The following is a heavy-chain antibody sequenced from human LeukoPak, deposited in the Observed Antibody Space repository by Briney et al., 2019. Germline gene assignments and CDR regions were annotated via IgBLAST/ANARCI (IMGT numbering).Heavy chain of an antibody. CDR3: ARESTSYYPDAFDF. CDR2: IYYSGRT. D-gene: IGHD3-22*01. J-gene: IGHJ3*01. V-gene: IGHV4-31*03. Sequence: SETLSLTCTVSGSSISSGGYYWNWIRQHPGKGLEWIGYIYYSGRTYYNPSLKSRVTISVDTSKNQFSLKLSSVTAADTAVYYCARESTSYYPDAFDFWGQGTMVTVSS. CDR1: GSSISSGGYY.